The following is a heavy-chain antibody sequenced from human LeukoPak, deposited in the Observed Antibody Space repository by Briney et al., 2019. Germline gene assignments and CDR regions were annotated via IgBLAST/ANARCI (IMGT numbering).Heavy chain of an antibody. D-gene: IGHD1-14*01. Sequence: PGGSLRLSCAASGFTFSIYAMNWVRQAPGKGLEWVSSISANGGETHYADSVKGRFTISRDNSKNTLYLQINNPRVEDTAVYYCAKRYFHFPLDLWGPGTLGTVSS. CDR2: ISANGGET. CDR1: GFTFSIYA. J-gene: IGHJ4*02. V-gene: IGHV3-23*01. CDR3: AKRYFHFPLDL.